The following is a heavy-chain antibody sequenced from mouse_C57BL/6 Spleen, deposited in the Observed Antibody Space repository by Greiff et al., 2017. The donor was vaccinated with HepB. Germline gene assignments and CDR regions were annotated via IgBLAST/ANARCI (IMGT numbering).Heavy chain of an antibody. CDR2: IRLKSDNYAT. CDR3: TAGYYDAY. V-gene: IGHV6-3*01. D-gene: IGHD2-3*01. J-gene: IGHJ3*01. Sequence: EVQRVESGGGLVQPGGSMKLSCVASGFTFSNYWMNWVRQSPEKGLEWVAQIRLKSDNYATHYAESVKGRFTISRDDSKSSVYLQMNNLRAEDTGIYYCTAGYYDAYWGQGTLVTVSA. CDR1: GFTFSNYW.